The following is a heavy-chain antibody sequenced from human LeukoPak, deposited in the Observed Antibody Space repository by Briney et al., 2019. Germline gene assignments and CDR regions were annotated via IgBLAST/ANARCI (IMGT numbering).Heavy chain of an antibody. CDR1: GYTFTGYY. CDR2: INPNSGGT. V-gene: IGHV1-2*02. Sequence: GASVKVSCKASGYTFTGYYLHWVRQAPGQGHEWMGWINPNSGGTNYAQKFQGRVTMTRDTYISTVYMELNRLTYDDTAVYYCARVGPEEWLPFDYWGQGTLVTVSS. J-gene: IGHJ4*02. D-gene: IGHD3-3*01. CDR3: ARVGPEEWLPFDY.